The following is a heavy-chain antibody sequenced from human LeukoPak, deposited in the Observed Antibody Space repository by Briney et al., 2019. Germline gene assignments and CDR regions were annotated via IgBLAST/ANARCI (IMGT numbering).Heavy chain of an antibody. D-gene: IGHD4-17*01. Sequence: SETLSLTCTVSGGSISSSSYYWGWIRQPPGKGLEWIGSIYYSGSTYYNPSLKSRVTISVDTSKNQFSLKLSSVTAADTAVYYCARDWYPYGDIGLDWGQGTLVTVSS. CDR1: GGSISSSSYY. CDR2: IYYSGST. CDR3: ARDWYPYGDIGLD. J-gene: IGHJ4*02. V-gene: IGHV4-39*07.